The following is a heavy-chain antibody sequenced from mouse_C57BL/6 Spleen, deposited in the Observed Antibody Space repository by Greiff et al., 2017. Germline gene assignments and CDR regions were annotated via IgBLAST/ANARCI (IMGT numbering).Heavy chain of an antibody. V-gene: IGHV1-59*01. Sequence: QVQLQQPGAELVRPGTSVKLSCKASGYTFTSYWMHWVKQRPGQGLEWIGVIDPSDSYTNYNQKFKGKATLTVDTSSSTAYMQLSSLTSEDSAVYHCARSYYGSSYVTYYAMDYWGQGTSVTVSS. J-gene: IGHJ4*01. D-gene: IGHD1-1*01. CDR3: ARSYYGSSYVTYYAMDY. CDR2: IDPSDSYT. CDR1: GYTFTSYW.